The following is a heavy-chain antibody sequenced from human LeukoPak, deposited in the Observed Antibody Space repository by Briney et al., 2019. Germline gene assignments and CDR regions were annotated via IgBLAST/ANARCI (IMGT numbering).Heavy chain of an antibody. CDR1: GDSFSSNSAA. CDR2: TYYRSKWYN. J-gene: IGHJ6*02. CDR3: ARVWGGSSNYYYYYGMDV. Sequence: SQTLSLTCAISGDSFSSNSAAWNWIRQSPSRGLEWLGRTYYRSKWYNDYAVSVKSRITINPDTSKNQFSLQLNSVTPEDTAVYYCARVWGGSSNYYYYYGMDVWGQGTTVTVSS. V-gene: IGHV6-1*01. D-gene: IGHD6-13*01.